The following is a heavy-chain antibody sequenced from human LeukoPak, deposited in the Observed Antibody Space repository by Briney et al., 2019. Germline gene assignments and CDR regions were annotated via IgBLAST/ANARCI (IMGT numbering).Heavy chain of an antibody. V-gene: IGHV1-69*04. J-gene: IGHJ3*02. CDR1: GGTFSSYA. CDR2: IIPNLGIG. D-gene: IGHD3-3*01. CDR3: ARDRGAPDFWSGLGAFDI. Sequence: SVKVSCKASGGTFSSYAINWVRQAPGQGLEWMGRIIPNLGIGTSAQKFQGRVTITADESTSTAHVELSSLRSEDTAVYYCARDRGAPDFWSGLGAFDIWGQGTMVTVSS.